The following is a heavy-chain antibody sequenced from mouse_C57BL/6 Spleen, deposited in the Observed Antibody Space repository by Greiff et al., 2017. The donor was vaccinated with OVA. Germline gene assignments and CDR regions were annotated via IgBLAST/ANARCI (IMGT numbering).Heavy chain of an antibody. V-gene: IGHV2-9-1*01. J-gene: IGHJ4*01. CDR2: IWTGGGT. CDR3: ARENYGSSYVAMDY. CDR1: GFSLTSYA. D-gene: IGHD1-1*01. Sequence: VKLVESGPGLVAPSQSLSITCTVSGFSLTSYAISWVRQPPGKGLEWLGVIWTGGGTNYNSALKSRLSISKDNSKSQVFLKMNSLQTDDTARYYCARENYGSSYVAMDYWGQGTSVTVSS.